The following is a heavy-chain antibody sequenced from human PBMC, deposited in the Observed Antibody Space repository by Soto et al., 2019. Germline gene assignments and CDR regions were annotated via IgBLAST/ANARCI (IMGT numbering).Heavy chain of an antibody. Sequence: PSETLSLTCAVSGYSITSGYYWGWIRQPPGKGLEWIGSVYHNGNTYYNGTLKSRVTISVDTFKNQFSLRLKSVTAADTAVYYCARLVPPGSRSDPWGQGTPVTVSS. CDR1: GYSITSGYY. J-gene: IGHJ5*02. D-gene: IGHD2-15*01. CDR3: ARLVPPGSRSDP. V-gene: IGHV4-38-2*01. CDR2: VYHNGNT.